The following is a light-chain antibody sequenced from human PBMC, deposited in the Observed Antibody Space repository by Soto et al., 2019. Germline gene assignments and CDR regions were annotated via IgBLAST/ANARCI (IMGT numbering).Light chain of an antibody. Sequence: EIVLTQSPCTLSLSTGERATLSCRASQSVSSSYLAWYQQKPGQAPRLLIYGASSRATGIPDRFSGSGSGTDFTLTISRLEPEDFAVYYCQQYGSSPPGVTFGPGTKVAIK. CDR3: QQYGSSPPGVT. CDR1: QSVSSSY. J-gene: IGKJ3*01. V-gene: IGKV3-20*01. CDR2: GAS.